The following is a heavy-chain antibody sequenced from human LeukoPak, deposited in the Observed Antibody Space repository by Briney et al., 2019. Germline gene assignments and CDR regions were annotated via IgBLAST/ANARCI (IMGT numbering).Heavy chain of an antibody. CDR3: AREALAAAGTGPLDY. J-gene: IGHJ4*02. CDR2: IIPILGIA. V-gene: IGHV1-69*04. CDR1: GGTFSSYA. Sequence: SVKVSCKASGGTFSSYAISWVRQAPGQGLEWMGRIIPILGIANYAQKFQGRVTITADKSTSTAYMELSSLGSEDTAVYYCAREALAAAGTGPLDYWGQGTLVTVSS. D-gene: IGHD6-13*01.